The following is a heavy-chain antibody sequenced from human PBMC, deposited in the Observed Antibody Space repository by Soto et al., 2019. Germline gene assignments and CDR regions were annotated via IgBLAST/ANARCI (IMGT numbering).Heavy chain of an antibody. J-gene: IGHJ4*02. Sequence: PGGSLRLSCAASGFTFTSYWMSWVRQAPGKGLEWVANIKQDGSDKYYVDSVKGRFTISRDNAKSSLYLQMNSLRADDTAVYYCARETYGDYFDYWGQGTLVTVSS. CDR1: GFTFTSYW. CDR3: ARETYGDYFDY. CDR2: IKQDGSDK. D-gene: IGHD4-17*01. V-gene: IGHV3-7*01.